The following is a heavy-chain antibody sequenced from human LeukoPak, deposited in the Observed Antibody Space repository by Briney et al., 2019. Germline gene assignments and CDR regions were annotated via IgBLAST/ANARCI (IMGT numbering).Heavy chain of an antibody. D-gene: IGHD2-2*01. Sequence: PGRSLRLSCAASGFTFSSYGMHWVRPAAGKGLEWVALIRYDGTNEYYADSVKGRFTISRDNSKNTLYLQMKSLRAEDTAVYYCARDFYCSRTSCYAPSFDYWGQGTLVTVSS. CDR3: ARDFYCSRTSCYAPSFDY. V-gene: IGHV3-33*01. CDR2: IRYDGTNE. CDR1: GFTFSSYG. J-gene: IGHJ4*02.